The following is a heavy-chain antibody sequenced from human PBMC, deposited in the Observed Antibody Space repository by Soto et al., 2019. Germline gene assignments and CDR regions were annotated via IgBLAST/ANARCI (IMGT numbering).Heavy chain of an antibody. V-gene: IGHV1-18*01. J-gene: IGHJ4*02. CDR3: ALGDYANY. CDR2: ISPYNGDT. Sequence: QVHRVQSGPEVKKPGASVKVSCKASGYTFTSYGLSWLRQAPGQGLEWMGWISPYNGDTTYAKNLQGRVTMTTDTSTTTAYMELRSLRSDDTAVYYCALGDYANYWGQGTLVTVSS. D-gene: IGHD3-16*01. CDR1: GYTFTSYG.